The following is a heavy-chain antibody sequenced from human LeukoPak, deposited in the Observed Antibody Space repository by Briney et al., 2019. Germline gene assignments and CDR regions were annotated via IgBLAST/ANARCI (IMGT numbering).Heavy chain of an antibody. CDR1: GFTFSSYA. V-gene: IGHV3-30*04. Sequence: AGGSLRLSCAASGFTFSSYAMHWGRQAPGKGLEWVAVISYDGSNKYYADSVKGRFTISRDNSKNTLYLQMNSLRAEDTAVYYCAREFYDYVWGTYRPSGFDYWGQGPLLTVSS. CDR3: AREFYDYVWGTYRPSGFDY. D-gene: IGHD3-16*02. CDR2: ISYDGSNK. J-gene: IGHJ4*02.